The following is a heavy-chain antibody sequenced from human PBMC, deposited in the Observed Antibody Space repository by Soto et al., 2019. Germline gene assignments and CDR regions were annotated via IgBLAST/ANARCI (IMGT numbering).Heavy chain of an antibody. CDR1: GFPFNNYA. D-gene: IGHD3-16*01. Sequence: HPGGSLRLSCAASGFPFNNYAMHWVRQAPGKGLEWVAVISYDGSTQFYADSVKGRFIISRDNSQNTLYLQMNSLRTEDTALHYCARGGQQFILGRVFDLWGQGTMVTVSS. CDR3: ARGGQQFILGRVFDL. V-gene: IGHV3-30-3*01. CDR2: ISYDGSTQ. J-gene: IGHJ3*01.